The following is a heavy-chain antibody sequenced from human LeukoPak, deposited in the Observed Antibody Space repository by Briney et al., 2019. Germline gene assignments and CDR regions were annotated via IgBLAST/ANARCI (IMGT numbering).Heavy chain of an antibody. CDR1: EFTFSSYA. J-gene: IGHJ4*02. Sequence: GGSLRLSCAASEFTFSSYAMQWVRQAPEKGLEWVSTISGSGGGTYYADSVKGRFTISRDDSKNTLYLQMNSLRAEDTAVYYCVKDLGRYRNNCFDYWGQGTLVTVSS. V-gene: IGHV3-23*01. CDR2: ISGSGGGT. CDR3: VKDLGRYRNNCFDY. D-gene: IGHD1-26*01.